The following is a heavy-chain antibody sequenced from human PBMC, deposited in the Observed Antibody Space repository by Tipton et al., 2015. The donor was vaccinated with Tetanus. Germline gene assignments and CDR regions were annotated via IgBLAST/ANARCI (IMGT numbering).Heavy chain of an antibody. CDR3: ARDRRHCTDGVCYSFLLS. D-gene: IGHD2-8*01. J-gene: IGHJ5*02. CDR1: GFTFSSQW. Sequence: SLRLSCAASGFTFSSQWMSWVRQAPGKGLEWVANIKQDGTDYRYVDSVRGRFTISRDNAKRFLYLQMNSLTADDTAVYYCARDRRHCTDGVCYSFLLSWGQGTLVTVSS. CDR2: IKQDGTDY. V-gene: IGHV3-7*03.